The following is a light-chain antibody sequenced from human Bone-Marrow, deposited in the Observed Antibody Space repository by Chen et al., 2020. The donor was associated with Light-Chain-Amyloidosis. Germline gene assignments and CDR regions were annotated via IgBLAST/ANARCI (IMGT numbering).Light chain of an antibody. CDR1: ALPNRY. CDR2: KDT. J-gene: IGLJ3*02. CDR3: QSADTSDIGV. V-gene: IGLV3-25*03. Sequence: SFELTQPPSVSVSPGQTARITCSGHALPNRYAYWYQQKAGQAPLLIIFKDTERPSGIPERFSGSSSGTTVTLTISGVLAEDEADYYCQSADTSDIGVFGGGTKLTVL.